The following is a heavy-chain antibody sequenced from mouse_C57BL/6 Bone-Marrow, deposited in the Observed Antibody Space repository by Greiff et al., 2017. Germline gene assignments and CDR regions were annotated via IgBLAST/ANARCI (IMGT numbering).Heavy chain of an antibody. V-gene: IGHV1-69*01. CDR1: GYTFTSYW. J-gene: IGHJ2*01. D-gene: IGHD3-3*01. CDR3: ARWGGRRYLDY. Sequence: QVQLQQPGAELVMPGASVKLSCKASGYTFTSYWMHWVKQRPGQGLEWIGEIDPSDSYTNYNQKFKGKSTLTVDKSSSTAYMQLSRLTSEDSAVYYCARWGGRRYLDYWGQGTTLTVSS. CDR2: IDPSDSYT.